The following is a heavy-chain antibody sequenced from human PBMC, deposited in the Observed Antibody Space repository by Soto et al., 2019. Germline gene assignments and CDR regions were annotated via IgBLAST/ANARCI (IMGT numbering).Heavy chain of an antibody. Sequence: SETLSLTCAVYGGSFSDYYWSWIRQPPGKGLEWIWEINHSGRTNYNPSLKSRVTISVDTSKNQFSLKLSSVTAADTAVYYCARTGYSSSWYQMYYFDYWGQGTLVTVSS. CDR1: GGSFSDYY. V-gene: IGHV4-34*01. D-gene: IGHD6-13*01. CDR2: INHSGRT. CDR3: ARTGYSSSWYQMYYFDY. J-gene: IGHJ4*02.